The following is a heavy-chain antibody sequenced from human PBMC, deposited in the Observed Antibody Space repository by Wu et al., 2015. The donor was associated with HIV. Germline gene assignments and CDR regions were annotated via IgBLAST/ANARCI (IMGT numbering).Heavy chain of an antibody. CDR2: ISPDSGGT. CDR1: GYSFTAYY. V-gene: IGHV1-2*02. J-gene: IGHJ4*02. CDR3: ERDYYDSRGSVVREDL. D-gene: IGHD3-22*01. Sequence: QVQLAQSGSEVKKPGASVKVSCKTSGYSFTAYYIHWVRQAPGQGLEWMGWISPDSGGTHYAQKFQGRVTLTRDTAINTAYMELNSLTSDDTAMYYCERDYYDSRGSVVREDLWGQGTLIIVSS.